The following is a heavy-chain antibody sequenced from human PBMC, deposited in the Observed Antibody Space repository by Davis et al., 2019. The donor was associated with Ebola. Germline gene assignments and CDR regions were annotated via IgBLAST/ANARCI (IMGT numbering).Heavy chain of an antibody. V-gene: IGHV1-69*13. Sequence: SVKVSCKASGGTFSSYAISWVRQASGQGLEWMGGIIPIFGTANYAQKFQGRVTITADESTSTAYMELSSLRSEDTAVYYCASGRYFDWLDFDYWGQGTLVTVSS. D-gene: IGHD3-9*01. CDR3: ASGRYFDWLDFDY. CDR1: GGTFSSYA. CDR2: IIPIFGTA. J-gene: IGHJ4*02.